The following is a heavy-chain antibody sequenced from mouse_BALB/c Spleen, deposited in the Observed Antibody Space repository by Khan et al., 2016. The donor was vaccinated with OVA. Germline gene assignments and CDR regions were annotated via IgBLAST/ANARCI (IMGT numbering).Heavy chain of an antibody. Sequence: VRLQQSGAELVKPGASVKLSCTTSGFNIKDTYIHWVKQRPEQGLEWIGRIDPPNDNTKYAPKFQGKATITADTSSNTAYLQLSSLTSEDTAVYYCASLYYRSAWFAYWGQGTLVTVSA. CDR2: IDPPNDNT. CDR1: GFNIKDTY. D-gene: IGHD2-14*01. J-gene: IGHJ3*01. V-gene: IGHV14-3*02. CDR3: ASLYYRSAWFAY.